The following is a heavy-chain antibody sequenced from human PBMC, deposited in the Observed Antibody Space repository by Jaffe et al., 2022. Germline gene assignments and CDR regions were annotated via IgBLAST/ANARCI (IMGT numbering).Heavy chain of an antibody. CDR1: GGSISSGSYY. CDR3: ARLGVGGYRDWSYYYYYYYMDV. Sequence: QVQLQESGPGLVKPSQTLSLTCTVSGGSISSGSYYWSWIRQPAGKGLEWIGRIYTSGSTNYNPSLKSRVTISVDTSKNQFSLKLSSVTAADTAVYYCARLGVGGYRDWSYYYYYYYMDVWGKGTTVTVSS. CDR2: IYTSGST. J-gene: IGHJ6*03. D-gene: IGHD3-9*01. V-gene: IGHV4-61*02.